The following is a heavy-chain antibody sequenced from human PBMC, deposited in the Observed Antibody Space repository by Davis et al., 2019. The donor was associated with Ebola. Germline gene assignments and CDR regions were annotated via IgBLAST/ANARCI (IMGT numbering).Heavy chain of an antibody. D-gene: IGHD2-2*01. CDR1: GGSFSGYY. J-gene: IGHJ5*02. CDR3: ARVKYQLLLVTWP. Sequence: SETLSLTCAVYGGSFSGYYWSWIRQPPGKWLEWIGEINHSGSTNYNPSLKSRVTISVDTSKNQFSLKLSSVTAADTAVYYCARVKYQLLLVTWPWGKGTLVTVSS. V-gene: IGHV4-34*01. CDR2: INHSGST.